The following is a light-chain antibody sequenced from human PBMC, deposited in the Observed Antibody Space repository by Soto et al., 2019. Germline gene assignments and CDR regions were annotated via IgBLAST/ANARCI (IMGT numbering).Light chain of an antibody. J-gene: IGKJ1*01. V-gene: IGKV3-20*01. CDR1: QSIESR. CDR2: GAS. Sequence: EIVLTQSPGTLSLSPGERATLSCRASQSIESRLAWYQQRPGQAPRLLIYGASTRATGIPDRFSGSGSGTDFTLTISRLEPEDFAVYYCQQYGSSGTFGQGTKVDIK. CDR3: QQYGSSGT.